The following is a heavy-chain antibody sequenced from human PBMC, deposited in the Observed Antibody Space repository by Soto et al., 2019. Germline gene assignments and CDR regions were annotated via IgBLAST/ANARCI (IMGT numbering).Heavy chain of an antibody. D-gene: IGHD3-10*01. Sequence: GGSLRLSCAASGFTFSSYAMHWVRQAPGKGLEWVAVISYDGSNKYYADSVKGRFTISRDNSKNTLYLQMNSLRAEDTAVYYCARDTLNGITMVRGPYLGYYGMDVWGQGTTVTVSS. J-gene: IGHJ6*02. CDR2: ISYDGSNK. CDR3: ARDTLNGITMVRGPYLGYYGMDV. V-gene: IGHV3-30-3*01. CDR1: GFTFSSYA.